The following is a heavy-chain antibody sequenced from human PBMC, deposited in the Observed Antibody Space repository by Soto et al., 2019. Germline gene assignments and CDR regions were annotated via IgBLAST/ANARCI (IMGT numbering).Heavy chain of an antibody. CDR1: GFTFSSYA. V-gene: IGHV3-23*01. CDR3: AKGPGIAVAGTRVGVFEY. D-gene: IGHD6-19*01. Sequence: GGSLRLSCAASGFTFSSYAMSWVRQAPGKGLEWVSAISGSGGSTYYADSVKGRFTISRDNSKNTLYLQTNSLRTQDPAVYYCAKGPGIAVAGTRVGVFEYWGQGSLVTVSS. J-gene: IGHJ4*02. CDR2: ISGSGGST.